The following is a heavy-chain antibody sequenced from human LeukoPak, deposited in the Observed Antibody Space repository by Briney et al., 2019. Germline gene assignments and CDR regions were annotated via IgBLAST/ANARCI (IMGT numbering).Heavy chain of an antibody. CDR3: ARGSGDY. Sequence: GGCLRLSCAASGLTFSGYWMNWVRQAPGKGLEWVANIKPDGSEKYYVDSVKGRFTISRDNAKNSLYLQMTSLRAEDTAVYYCARGSGDYSGQGTLVTVSS. V-gene: IGHV3-7*04. CDR2: IKPDGSEK. J-gene: IGHJ4*02. CDR1: GLTFSGYW.